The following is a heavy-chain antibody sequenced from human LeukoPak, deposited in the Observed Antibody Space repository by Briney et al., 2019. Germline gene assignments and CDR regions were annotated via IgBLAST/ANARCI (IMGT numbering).Heavy chain of an antibody. CDR1: GYTFTGYY. CDR2: INPNSGGT. V-gene: IGHV1-2*02. Sequence: ASVKVSCKASGYTFTGYYMHWVRQAPGQGLEWMGWINPNSGGTNYAQKFQGRVTMTRDTSISTAYMELSRLRSDDTAVYYCARERYSPSGGAFDYWGQGTLVTVSS. CDR3: ARERYSPSGGAFDY. J-gene: IGHJ4*02. D-gene: IGHD5-12*01.